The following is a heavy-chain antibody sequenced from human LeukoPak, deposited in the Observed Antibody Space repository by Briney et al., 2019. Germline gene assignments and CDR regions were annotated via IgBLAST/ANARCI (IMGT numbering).Heavy chain of an antibody. CDR1: GFTFSSYG. Sequence: GGSLRLSCTAYGFTFSSYGMHWVRQAPGKGLEWVAVIWYDGSNKYYADSVKGRFTISRDNSKNTLYLQMNSLRAEDTAVYYCAREGPLDFHTPFDYWGQGTLVTVSS. V-gene: IGHV3-30*19. J-gene: IGHJ4*02. CDR2: IWYDGSNK. D-gene: IGHD3-3*01. CDR3: AREGPLDFHTPFDY.